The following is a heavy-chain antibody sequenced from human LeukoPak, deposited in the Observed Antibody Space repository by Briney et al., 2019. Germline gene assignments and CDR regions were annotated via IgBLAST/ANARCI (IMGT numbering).Heavy chain of an antibody. Sequence: GGSLRLSCATSGFTFSNAWMNWVRQPPAKGLEWVGRIRSNSDGGTIDYAAPVKGRFTLSRDDSKTTLYLQMNSLQTEDTAVYYCATDFYDSTWGQGTLVTVSS. CDR3: ATDFYDST. J-gene: IGHJ5*02. D-gene: IGHD3-22*01. V-gene: IGHV3-15*07. CDR1: GFTFSNAW. CDR2: IRSNSDGGTI.